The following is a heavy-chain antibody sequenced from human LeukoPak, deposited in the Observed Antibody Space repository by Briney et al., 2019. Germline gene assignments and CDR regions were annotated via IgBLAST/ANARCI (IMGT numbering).Heavy chain of an antibody. CDR1: GGSFSGYY. D-gene: IGHD2-15*01. Sequence: PSETLSLTCAVNGGSFSGYYWIWIRQPPGKGLEWIGEINHSGSTNYNPSLKSRVTISVDTSKNQFSLKLGSVTAADTAVYYCARGGECGSCDGFDMWGQGIMVTVSS. J-gene: IGHJ3*02. CDR3: ARGGECGSCDGFDM. V-gene: IGHV4-34*01. CDR2: INHSGST.